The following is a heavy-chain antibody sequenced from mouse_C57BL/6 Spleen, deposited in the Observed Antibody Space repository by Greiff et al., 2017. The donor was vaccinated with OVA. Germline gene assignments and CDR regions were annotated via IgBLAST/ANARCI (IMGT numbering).Heavy chain of an antibody. CDR1: GYTFTSYN. D-gene: IGHD1-1*01. J-gene: IGHJ4*01. V-gene: IGHV1-12*01. CDR3: ARGYYGSWSYYYAMDY. CDR2: IYPGNGAT. Sequence: LQQSGAELVRPGASVKMSCKASGYTFTSYNMHWVKQTPRQGLEWIGAIYPGNGATSYNQKFKGKATLTVDKSSSTAYMQLSSLTSEDSAVYFCARGYYGSWSYYYAMDYWGQGTSVTVSS.